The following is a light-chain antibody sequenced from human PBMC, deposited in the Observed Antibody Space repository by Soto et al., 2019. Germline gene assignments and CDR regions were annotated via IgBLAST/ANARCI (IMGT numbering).Light chain of an antibody. CDR1: SSDVGGYNY. J-gene: IGLJ2*01. CDR3: RSYGGSSNLI. CDR2: EVS. Sequence: QSALTQPPSASGSPGQSVTISCTGTSSDVGGYNYVSWYQQHPGKAPKLMVYEVSKRPSGVPDRFSGSKSGNTASLTVSGLQAEDEADYYCRSYGGSSNLIFGGGTKLTVL. V-gene: IGLV2-8*01.